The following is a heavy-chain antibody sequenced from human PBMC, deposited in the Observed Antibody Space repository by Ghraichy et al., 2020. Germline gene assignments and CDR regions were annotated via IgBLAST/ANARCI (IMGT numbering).Heavy chain of an antibody. CDR3: AKETQRKTAAGPIDY. V-gene: IGHV3-23*01. D-gene: IGHD6-13*01. Sequence: GESLNISCAGSGFTFNSYAMNWVRQAPGKGLEWVSIISGRGSTTYYADSVKGRFTISRDNSKSILYLQMNSLRAEDTAIYYCAKETQRKTAAGPIDYWGQETMVTVS. CDR1: GFTFNSYA. CDR2: ISGRGSTT. J-gene: IGHJ4*02.